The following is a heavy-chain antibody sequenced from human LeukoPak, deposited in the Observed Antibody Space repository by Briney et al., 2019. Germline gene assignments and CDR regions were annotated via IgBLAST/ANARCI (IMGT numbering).Heavy chain of an antibody. CDR3: AREPPHRTSSPAFDI. D-gene: IGHD3-16*01. Sequence: PGGSLRLSCAASGFTFSSYSMNWVRQAPGEGLELVSSISSSSSYIYYADSVKGRFTISRDNAKNSLYLQMNSLRAEDTAVYYCAREPPHRTSSPAFDIWGQGTMVTVSS. CDR1: GFTFSSYS. J-gene: IGHJ3*02. CDR2: ISSSSSYI. V-gene: IGHV3-21*01.